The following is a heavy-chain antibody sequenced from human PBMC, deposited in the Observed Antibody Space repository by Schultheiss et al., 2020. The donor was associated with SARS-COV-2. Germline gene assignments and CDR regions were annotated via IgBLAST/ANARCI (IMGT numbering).Heavy chain of an antibody. CDR2: IKRDGSEK. CDR3: AKDGWNYSPPSNAMDV. CDR1: GFTFSSYG. V-gene: IGHV3-7*01. D-gene: IGHD1-7*01. J-gene: IGHJ6*02. Sequence: GESLKISCAASGFTFSSYGMHWVRQAPGKGLEWVADIKRDGSEKYCVDSVKGRFTISRDNAKNSLYLQMNSLRAEDTAVYYCAKDGWNYSPPSNAMDVWGQGTTVTVSS.